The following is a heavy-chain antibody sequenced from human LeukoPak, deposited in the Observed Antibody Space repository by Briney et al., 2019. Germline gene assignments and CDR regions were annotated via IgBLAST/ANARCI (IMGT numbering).Heavy chain of an antibody. Sequence: PGGSLRLSCAASGFTFTTYWMHWVRQAPGKGLVWVSHINSDGSITSYADSVKGRFTISRDNSKNTLYLQMNSLRAEDTAVYYCAKDLGYWGQGTLVTVSS. CDR3: AKDLGY. V-gene: IGHV3-74*01. CDR2: INSDGSIT. CDR1: GFTFTTYW. J-gene: IGHJ4*02.